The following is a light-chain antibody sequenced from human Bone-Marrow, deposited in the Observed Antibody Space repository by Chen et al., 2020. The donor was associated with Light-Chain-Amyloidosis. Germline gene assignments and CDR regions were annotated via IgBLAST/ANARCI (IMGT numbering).Light chain of an antibody. V-gene: IGKV3-20*01. J-gene: IGKJ2*01. Sequence: EIVLTQSPGTLSLSPGEGATLSCGANRIVRSNYLAWYQQKSGQAPRLLIYAASSRATGVPDRFSASGSETDFTLTISSLEPEYFAVYYCQQYGNSPVTFGQGTRL. CDR3: QQYGNSPVT. CDR1: RIVRSNY. CDR2: AAS.